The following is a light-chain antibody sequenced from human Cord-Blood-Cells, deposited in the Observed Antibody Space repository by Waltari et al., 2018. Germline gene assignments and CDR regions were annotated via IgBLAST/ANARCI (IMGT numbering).Light chain of an antibody. CDR1: VLAKKY. J-gene: IGLJ3*02. CDR3: YSAADNIWV. Sequence: SYELTQPSSVSVSPGQTARITCPGDVLAKKYARWFQQKPGQAPGLVIYKDSERPSGNPERFSGSSSGTTVTLTISGAQVEDEADYYCYSAADNIWVFGGGTKLTVL. V-gene: IGLV3-27*01. CDR2: KDS.